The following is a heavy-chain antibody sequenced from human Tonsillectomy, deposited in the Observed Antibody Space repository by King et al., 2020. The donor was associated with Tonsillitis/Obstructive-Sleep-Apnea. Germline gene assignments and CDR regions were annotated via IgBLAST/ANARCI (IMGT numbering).Heavy chain of an antibody. V-gene: IGHV4-34*01. Sequence: VQLQQWGAGLLKPSETLSLTCAVYGGSFSGYYWSWIRQSPGKGLEWIGEINHSGSTNYNPSLESRVTISVDTSKNQFSLKLSSVTAADTATYYCAHRIVGGGTRGPFDYWGQGTLVTVSS. J-gene: IGHJ4*02. CDR3: AHRIVGGGTRGPFDY. D-gene: IGHD1-26*01. CDR2: INHSGST. CDR1: GGSFSGYY.